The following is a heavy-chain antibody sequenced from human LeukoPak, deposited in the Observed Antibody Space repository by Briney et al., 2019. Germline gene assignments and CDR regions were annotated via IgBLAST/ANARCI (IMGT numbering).Heavy chain of an antibody. D-gene: IGHD2-2*01. CDR1: GGSISSSSYY. J-gene: IGHJ4*02. Sequence: SETLSLTCTVSGGSISSSSYYWGWIRQPPGKGLEWIGSIYYSGSTYYNPSLKSRVTISVDTSKNQFSLKLSSLTAADTAVYYCAILPGYCSSTSCYHFDYWGQGTLVTVSS. V-gene: IGHV4-39*07. CDR3: AILPGYCSSTSCYHFDY. CDR2: IYYSGST.